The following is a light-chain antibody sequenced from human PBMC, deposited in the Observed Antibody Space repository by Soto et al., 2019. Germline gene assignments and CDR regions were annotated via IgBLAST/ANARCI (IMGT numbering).Light chain of an antibody. CDR2: AAS. J-gene: IGKJ4*01. Sequence: DIQLTQSPSFLSASVGDRVTITCRASQGISSYLAWYQQIPGRAPKLLIFAASTLQSGVPSRFSGSGSGTEFTLTIISLQPEDFATYYCQQLNSYPRTFGGGTKVDIK. V-gene: IGKV1-9*01. CDR3: QQLNSYPRT. CDR1: QGISSY.